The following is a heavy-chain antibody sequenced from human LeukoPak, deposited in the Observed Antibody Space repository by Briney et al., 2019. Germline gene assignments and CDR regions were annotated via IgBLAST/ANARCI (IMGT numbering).Heavy chain of an antibody. CDR1: GFTCSSYA. V-gene: IGHV3-23*01. D-gene: IGHD6-19*01. CDR2: ISGRGGST. Sequence: QTGGSLRLSCSASGFTCSSYAMSWVRHAPGNELEWFSAISGRGGSTYYADSVTGRFTIARDNSKTTLYLQMNSLRAEDTAVYYCAKGRTGISGWSLLDYWGQGTLVTVSS. J-gene: IGHJ4*02. CDR3: AKGRTGISGWSLLDY.